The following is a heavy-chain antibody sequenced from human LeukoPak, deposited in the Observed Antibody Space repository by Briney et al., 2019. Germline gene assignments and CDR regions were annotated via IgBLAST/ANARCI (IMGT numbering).Heavy chain of an antibody. Sequence: KPSETLSLTCTVSGGSISSYYWSWIRQPPGKGLEWIGYIYYSGSTNYNPSLKSRVTISVDTSKNQFSLKLSSVTAADTAVYYCARDLSYYYGSGGSTAKTYYYYGMDVWGQGTTVTVSS. D-gene: IGHD3-10*01. J-gene: IGHJ6*02. CDR1: GGSISSYY. CDR3: ARDLSYYYGSGGSTAKTYYYYGMDV. V-gene: IGHV4-59*12. CDR2: IYYSGST.